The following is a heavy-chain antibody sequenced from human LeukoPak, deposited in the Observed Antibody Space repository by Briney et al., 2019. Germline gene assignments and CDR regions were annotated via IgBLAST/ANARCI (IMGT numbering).Heavy chain of an antibody. J-gene: IGHJ5*01. CDR1: GFTVSGTH. CDR2: MNTGGTT. V-gene: IGHV3-53*01. D-gene: IGHD3-16*01. Sequence: GGSLRLSCSASGFTVSGTHMSWVRQAPGKGLEWVSAMNTGGTTYYADSVTGRFTVSRDTSRNTLFLHMNSLRAEDTAVYYCAKDEATSGGGLASWGQGTLVIVSS. CDR3: AKDEATSGGGLAS.